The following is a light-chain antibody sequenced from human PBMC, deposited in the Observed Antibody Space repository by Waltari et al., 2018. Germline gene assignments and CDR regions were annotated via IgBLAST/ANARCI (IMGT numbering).Light chain of an antibody. CDR3: QQYDGSVVT. V-gene: IGKV3-20*01. CDR1: QTITGSW. CDR2: GAS. J-gene: IGKJ4*01. Sequence: LTQSPGTLSVSPGERVTVSFRASQTITGSWLTWYHQKPGQAPRLRIYGASNRAPGIPDRFSGSGSGTDFTLTISRLEPEDSAVYYCQQYDGSVVTFGGGTKVEIK.